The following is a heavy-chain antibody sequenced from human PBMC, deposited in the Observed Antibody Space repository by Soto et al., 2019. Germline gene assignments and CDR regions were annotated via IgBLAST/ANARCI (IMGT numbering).Heavy chain of an antibody. J-gene: IGHJ2*01. V-gene: IGHV3-33*01. CDR1: GFTFSSYG. CDR2: IWYDGSNK. D-gene: IGHD3-10*01. CDR3: ARDYGKNLPKNWYFDL. Sequence: VQLVECGGGVVQPGRSLRLSCAASGFTFSSYGMHWVRQAPGKGLEWVAVIWYDGSNKYYADSVKGRFTISRDNSKNTLYLQMNSLRAEDTAVYYCARDYGKNLPKNWYFDLWGRGTLVTVSS.